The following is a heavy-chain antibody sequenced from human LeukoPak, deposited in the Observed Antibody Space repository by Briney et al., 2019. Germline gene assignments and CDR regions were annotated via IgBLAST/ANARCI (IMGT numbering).Heavy chain of an antibody. V-gene: IGHV4-34*01. Sequence: PSETLSLTCAVYGGSFSGYYWSWIRQPPGKGLEWIGEINHSGSTNYNPSLKSRVTISVDTSKNQFSLKLSSVTAADTAVYYCARVVVVVVAADYYYYYGMDVWGQGTTVTVS. J-gene: IGHJ6*02. CDR3: ARVVVVVVAADYYYYYGMDV. CDR1: GGSFSGYY. D-gene: IGHD2-15*01. CDR2: INHSGST.